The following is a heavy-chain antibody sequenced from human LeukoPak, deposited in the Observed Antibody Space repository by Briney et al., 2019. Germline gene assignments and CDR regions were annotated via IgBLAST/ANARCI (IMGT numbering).Heavy chain of an antibody. CDR1: GFTFDDYA. CDR2: ISWNSGSI. J-gene: IGHJ4*02. Sequence: GGSLRLSCAASGFTFDDYAMHWVRQAPGKGLEWVSGISWNSGSIGYADSVKGRFTISRDNAKNSLYLQMNSLRAEDTALYYCAKDVYSNYGQEGYFDYWGQGTLVTVSS. V-gene: IGHV3-9*01. D-gene: IGHD4-11*01. CDR3: AKDVYSNYGQEGYFDY.